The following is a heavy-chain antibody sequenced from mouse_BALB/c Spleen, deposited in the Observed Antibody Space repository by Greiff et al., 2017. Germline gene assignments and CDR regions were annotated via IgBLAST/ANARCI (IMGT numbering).Heavy chain of an antibody. Sequence: EVQGVESGGGLVQPGGSRKLSCAASGFTFSSFGMHWVRQAPEKGLEWVAYISSGSSTIYYADTVKGRFTISRDNPKNTLFLQMTSLRSEDTAMYYCARGDWEAFAYWGQGTLVTVSA. J-gene: IGHJ3*01. CDR2: ISSGSSTI. V-gene: IGHV5-17*02. CDR1: GFTFSSFG. CDR3: ARGDWEAFAY. D-gene: IGHD2-13*01.